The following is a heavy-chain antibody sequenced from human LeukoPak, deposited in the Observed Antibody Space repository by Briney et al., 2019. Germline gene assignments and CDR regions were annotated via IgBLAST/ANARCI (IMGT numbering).Heavy chain of an antibody. CDR2: MNPNSGNT. J-gene: IGHJ4*02. Sequence: GASVTVSCKASGYTFNSYDINWVRQATGQGLEWMGWMNPNSGNTGYAQKFQGRVTMTRNTSISTAYMELSSLRSEDTAVYYCARGIIAAAGTVWGQGTLVTVSS. CDR1: GYTFNSYD. D-gene: IGHD6-13*01. CDR3: ARGIIAAAGTV. V-gene: IGHV1-8*01.